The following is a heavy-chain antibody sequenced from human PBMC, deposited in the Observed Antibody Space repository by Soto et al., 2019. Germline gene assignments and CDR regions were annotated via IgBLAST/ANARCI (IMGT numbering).Heavy chain of an antibody. CDR1: GFTFSSYG. CDR3: ARDSRNRGWYGVYYYGMDV. Sequence: GGSLRLSCAASGFTFSSYGMHWVRQAPGKGLEWVAVISYDGSNKYYADSVKGRFTISRDNSKNTLYLQMNSLRAEDTAVYYCARDSRNRGWYGVYYYGMDVWGQGTTVTVSS. D-gene: IGHD6-19*01. V-gene: IGHV3-30*03. CDR2: ISYDGSNK. J-gene: IGHJ6*02.